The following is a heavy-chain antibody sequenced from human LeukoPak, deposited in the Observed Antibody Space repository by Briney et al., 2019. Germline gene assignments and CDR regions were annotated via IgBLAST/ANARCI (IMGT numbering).Heavy chain of an antibody. D-gene: IGHD3-22*01. CDR3: ARLVPSYDSNGYFDY. CDR1: GYRFSDYW. J-gene: IGHJ4*02. V-gene: IGHV5-51*01. CDR2: IYIGDSDT. Sequence: GESLKISCEGSGYRFSDYWIGWVRQIPDKGLEWMCIIYIGDSDTRYSPSFQGQVTISADKSISTAYLQWSSLRASDTAMYYCARLVPSYDSNGYFDYWGQGTLVTVSS.